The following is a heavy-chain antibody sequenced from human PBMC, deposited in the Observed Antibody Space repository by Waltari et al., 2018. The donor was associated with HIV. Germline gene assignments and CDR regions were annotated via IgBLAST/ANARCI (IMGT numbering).Heavy chain of an antibody. CDR3: AKVLGSDILTGYSYYYYGMDV. CDR2: ISYDGSNK. D-gene: IGHD3-9*01. Sequence: QVQLVESGGGVVQPGRSLRLSCAASGFTFSSYGMHWVRQAPGKGLEWVAVISYDGSNKYYAHSGKGRFTISRDNSKNTLYLQMNSLRAEDTAVYYCAKVLGSDILTGYSYYYYGMDVWGQGTTVTVSS. V-gene: IGHV3-30*18. J-gene: IGHJ6*02. CDR1: GFTFSSYG.